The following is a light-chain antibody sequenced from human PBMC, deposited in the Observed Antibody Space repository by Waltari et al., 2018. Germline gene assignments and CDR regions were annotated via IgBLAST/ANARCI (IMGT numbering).Light chain of an antibody. CDR2: KAS. Sequence: DIQLTKSPSSLSASVGDRVTITCRASQGISSYLAWYQQKPWKAPKLLIYKASSLQSGVPSRFSGSGSGTEFTLTISSLQPEDFAVYYCQQRNSYPFTFGPGTKLDIK. CDR3: QQRNSYPFT. CDR1: QGISSY. J-gene: IGKJ3*01. V-gene: IGKV1-9*01.